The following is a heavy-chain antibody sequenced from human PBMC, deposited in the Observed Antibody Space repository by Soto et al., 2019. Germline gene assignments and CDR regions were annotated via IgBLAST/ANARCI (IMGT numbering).Heavy chain of an antibody. J-gene: IGHJ2*01. CDR3: ARGNSYGSFWYFDL. V-gene: IGHV1-18*01. D-gene: IGHD5-18*01. CDR2: ISVYNGNT. Sequence: ASVKVSCKASGYTFSSYDFSWVRQAPGQGLEWMGWISVYNGNTNYAQKFQGRVTMTTDTSTSTAYMELRSLSSDDTAVYYCARGNSYGSFWYFDLWGRGTLVTVSS. CDR1: GYTFSSYD.